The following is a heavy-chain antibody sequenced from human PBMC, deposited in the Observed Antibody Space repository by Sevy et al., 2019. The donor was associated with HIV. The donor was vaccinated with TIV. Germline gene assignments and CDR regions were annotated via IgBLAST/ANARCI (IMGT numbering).Heavy chain of an antibody. V-gene: IGHV4-4*07. CDR3: ARDGAKLVTTVTTSWFDP. D-gene: IGHD4-17*01. CDR1: GGSISSYY. CDR2: IYTSGST. J-gene: IGHJ5*02. Sequence: SETLSLTCTVSGGSISSYYWSWIRQPAGKGLEWIGRIYTSGSTNYNPSLKSRVTMSVDTSKNQFSLKVSSVTAADTAVYYCARDGAKLVTTVTTSWFDPWGQGTLVTVSS.